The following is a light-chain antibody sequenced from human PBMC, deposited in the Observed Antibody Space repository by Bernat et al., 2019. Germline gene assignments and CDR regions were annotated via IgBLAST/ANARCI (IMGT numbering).Light chain of an antibody. CDR3: QQLNSYPIT. J-gene: IGKJ5*01. CDR1: QVIVTY. Sequence: DIQLTQSPPFLSASVGDRVTITCRASQVIVTYLAWYQQKPGKAPNLLIYGASTLQTGVPSRFSGSGSGTEFTLTISSLRPEDFATYHCQQLNSYPITFGQGTRLEI. V-gene: IGKV1-9*01. CDR2: GAS.